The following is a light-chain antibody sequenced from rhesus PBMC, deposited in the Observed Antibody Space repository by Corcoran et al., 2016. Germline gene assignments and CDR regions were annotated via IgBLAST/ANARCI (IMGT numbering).Light chain of an antibody. CDR1: QGISSW. J-gene: IGKJ1*01. CDR3: QQHNSYPRT. Sequence: DIQMTQSPSSLSASVGDRVTITCQASQGISSWLAWYQQKPGKAPKRMIYAASSWQSGVPSRFSGSGSGTDCTLHISSLQPEDFATYSCQQHNSYPRTFGQGTKVEIK. V-gene: IGKV1-33*02. CDR2: AAS.